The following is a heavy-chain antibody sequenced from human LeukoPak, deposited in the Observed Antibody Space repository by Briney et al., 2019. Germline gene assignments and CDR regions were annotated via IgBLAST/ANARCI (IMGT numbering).Heavy chain of an antibody. V-gene: IGHV3-48*03. CDR2: ISSSGNTI. D-gene: IGHD3-10*01. CDR1: GFSFSSYE. Sequence: GRSLRLSCAASGFSFSSYEMNWVRQAPGKGLEWVSYISSSGNTIYYADSVKGRFTISRDNSENTVYLQMNSLRTEDTAVYYCAKDRSYYGAGSFFEYWGQGILDTVSS. J-gene: IGHJ4*02. CDR3: AKDRSYYGAGSFFEY.